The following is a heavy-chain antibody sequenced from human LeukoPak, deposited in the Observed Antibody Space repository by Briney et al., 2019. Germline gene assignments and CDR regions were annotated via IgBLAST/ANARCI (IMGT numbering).Heavy chain of an antibody. Sequence: ASVKVSCKASGYIFTSYYMHWVRQAPGQGLEWMGIINPSGGSTSYAQKFQGRVTMTRDTSTSTVYMELSSLRSEDTAVYYCARGRRLRFLEWFQTHFDYWGQGTLVTVSS. CDR3: ARGRRLRFLEWFQTHFDY. D-gene: IGHD3-3*01. V-gene: IGHV1-46*03. CDR2: INPSGGST. CDR1: GYIFTSYY. J-gene: IGHJ4*02.